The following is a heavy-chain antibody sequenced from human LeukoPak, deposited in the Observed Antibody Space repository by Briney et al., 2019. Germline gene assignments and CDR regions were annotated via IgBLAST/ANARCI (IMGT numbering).Heavy chain of an antibody. D-gene: IGHD3-10*01. CDR3: ARAVTVPYYGSGNHEPSEKYYYGMDV. V-gene: IGHV1-69*04. Sequence: ASVKVSCKASGGTFSSYAISWVRQAPGQGLEWMGRIIPILGIANYAQKFQGRVTITADKSTSTAYMELSSLRSEDTAVYYCARAVTVPYYGSGNHEPSEKYYYGMDVWGQGTTVTVSS. J-gene: IGHJ6*02. CDR2: IIPILGIA. CDR1: GGTFSSYA.